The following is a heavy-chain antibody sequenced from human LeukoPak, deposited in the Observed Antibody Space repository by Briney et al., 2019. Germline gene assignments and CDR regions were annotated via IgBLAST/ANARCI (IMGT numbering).Heavy chain of an antibody. Sequence: ASVKVSCKTSGGTFSSYAISWVRQAPGQGLEWMGGIIPIFGTANYAQKFQGRVTITADKSTSTAYMELSSLRSEDTAVYYCAKAMRVGLRLSGFDYWGQGTLVTVSS. CDR1: GGTFSSYA. CDR3: AKAMRVGLRLSGFDY. J-gene: IGHJ4*02. CDR2: IIPIFGTA. V-gene: IGHV1-69*06. D-gene: IGHD5-12*01.